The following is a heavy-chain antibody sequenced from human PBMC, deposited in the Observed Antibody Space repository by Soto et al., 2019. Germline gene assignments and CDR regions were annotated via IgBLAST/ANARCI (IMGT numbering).Heavy chain of an antibody. D-gene: IGHD2-8*02. CDR1: GFIFSNHW. CDR3: ATHALFLSGPLDY. V-gene: IGHV3-7*02. CDR2: INQDESDK. J-gene: IGHJ4*02. Sequence: PVVTLRISYSSSGFIFSNHWMTVSRQAPGKGLEWVASINQDESDKYYVDSVKGRFTISRDNAKSSLFLQMNSLRAEDTAVYFCATHALFLSGPLDYWGQGTLVTVS.